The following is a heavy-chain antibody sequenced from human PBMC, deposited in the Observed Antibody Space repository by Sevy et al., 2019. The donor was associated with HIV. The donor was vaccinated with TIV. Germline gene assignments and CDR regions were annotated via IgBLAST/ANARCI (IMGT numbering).Heavy chain of an antibody. J-gene: IGHJ5*02. CDR2: IYYSGST. D-gene: IGHD2-15*01. V-gene: IGHV4-30-4*01. CDR1: GGSISSGDYY. Sequence: SETLSLTCTVSGGSISSGDYYWSWIRQPPGKGLEWIGHIYYSGSTYYNPSLKSRVTIPVDTSKNQFSLKLGSVTAADTAVYYCASLVVVAATRQNWFDPWGQRTLVTLSS. CDR3: ASLVVVAATRQNWFDP.